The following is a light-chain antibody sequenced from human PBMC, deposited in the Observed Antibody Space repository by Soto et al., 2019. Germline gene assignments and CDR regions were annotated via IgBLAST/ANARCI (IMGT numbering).Light chain of an antibody. Sequence: QSALTQPASVSGSPGQSITISCTGTSSDVGGYNYVSWYQQHPGKAPQLMIYEVSNRPSGVSNRFSGSKSGNTASLTISGLQPEDEADYYCSTSSSTSTTWVFGGGTKVTVL. CDR2: EVS. CDR3: STSSSTSTTWV. J-gene: IGLJ3*02. CDR1: SSDVGGYNY. V-gene: IGLV2-14*01.